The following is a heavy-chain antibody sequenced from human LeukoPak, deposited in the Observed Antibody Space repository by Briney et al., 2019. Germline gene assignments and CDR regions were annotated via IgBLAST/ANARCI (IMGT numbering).Heavy chain of an antibody. D-gene: IGHD2-2*01. V-gene: IGHV3-23*01. CDR3: ARYCTSPSCSSYYGMDV. CDR2: ISTSGGTT. CDR1: GFTFSNYG. J-gene: IGHJ6*02. Sequence: GGSLRLSCAVSGFTFSNYGMNWVRQAPGKGLEWVSVISTSGGTTHYADSVKGRFTISRDNSKNTLYLQMNSLRAEDTAIYYCARYCTSPSCSSYYGMDVWGQGTTVTVSS.